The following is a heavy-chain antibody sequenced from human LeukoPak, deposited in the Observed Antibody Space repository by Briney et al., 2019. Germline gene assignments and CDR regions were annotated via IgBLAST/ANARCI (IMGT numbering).Heavy chain of an antibody. V-gene: IGHV1-69*04. CDR2: IIPILGIA. CDR1: GGTFSSYA. CDR3: ARDRGGYDLDAFDI. Sequence: VASVKVSCKASGGTFSSYAISWVRQAPGQGLEWMGRIIPILGIANYAQKFQGRVTITADKSTSTAYMELSSLRSEDTAVYYCARDRGGYDLDAFDIWGQGTMVTVSS. J-gene: IGHJ3*02. D-gene: IGHD5-12*01.